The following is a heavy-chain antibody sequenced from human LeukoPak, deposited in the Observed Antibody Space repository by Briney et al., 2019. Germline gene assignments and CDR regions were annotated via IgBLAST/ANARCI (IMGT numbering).Heavy chain of an antibody. CDR2: INHSGST. D-gene: IGHD6-13*01. CDR1: GGSFSGYH. V-gene: IGHV4-34*01. J-gene: IGHJ3*02. CDR3: ARSSSSSWYGSFDI. Sequence: KPSETLSLTCAVYGGSFSGYHWSWIRQPPGKGLEWIGEINHSGSTNYNPSLKSRVTISVDTSKNQFSLKLSSVTAADTAVYYCARSSSSSWYGSFDIWGQGTMVTVSS.